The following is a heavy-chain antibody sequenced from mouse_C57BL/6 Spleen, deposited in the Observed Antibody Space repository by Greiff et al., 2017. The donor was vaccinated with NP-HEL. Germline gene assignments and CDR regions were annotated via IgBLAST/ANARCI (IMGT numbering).Heavy chain of an antibody. CDR1: GYTFTSYW. D-gene: IGHD1-1*01. V-gene: IGHV1-69*01. Sequence: VQLQQPGAELVMPGASVKLSCKASGYTFTSYWMHWVKQRPGQGLEWIGEIDPSDSYTNYNQKFKGKSTLTVDKSSSTAYMQLSSLTSEDSAVYYCASGSSGRYFDVWGTGTTVTVSS. CDR3: ASGSSGRYFDV. CDR2: IDPSDSYT. J-gene: IGHJ1*03.